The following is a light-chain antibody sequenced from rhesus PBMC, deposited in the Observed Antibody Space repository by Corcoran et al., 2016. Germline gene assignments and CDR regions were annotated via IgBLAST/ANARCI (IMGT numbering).Light chain of an antibody. CDR2: YAS. J-gene: IGKJ3*01. V-gene: IGKV1-66*01. CDR1: QGIKNY. Sequence: DIQMTQSPSSLSASAGDRVTITCRASQGIKNYSSWYQQKPGKAPKPLNYYASSLETGVPSRISRSRSGTDYTLTISSLQPDNLATYYCQQYNHAPFTFGPETKLDI. CDR3: QQYNHAPFT.